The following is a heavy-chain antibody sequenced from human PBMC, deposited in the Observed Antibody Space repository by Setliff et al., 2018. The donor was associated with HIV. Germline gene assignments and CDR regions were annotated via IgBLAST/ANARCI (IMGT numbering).Heavy chain of an antibody. D-gene: IGHD3-9*01. J-gene: IGHJ3*02. V-gene: IGHV5-51*01. Sequence: PGESLKISFQGSGYSFTNYWIAWVRQMPGRGLEWMGIIYPGDSDTRYSPSFQGQVTISADKSISTAYLQWSSLKASDTAMYYCARQGDYHILTGYYSGPHDAFDIWGQGTMVTVSS. CDR2: IYPGDSDT. CDR3: ARQGDYHILTGYYSGPHDAFDI. CDR1: GYSFTNYW.